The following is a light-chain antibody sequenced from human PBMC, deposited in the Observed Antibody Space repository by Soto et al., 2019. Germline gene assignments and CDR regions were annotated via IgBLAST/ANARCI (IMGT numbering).Light chain of an antibody. CDR1: QSISSY. CDR2: AAS. V-gene: IGKV1-39*01. Sequence: DIQMTQSPSSLSASVGDRVTITCRASQSISSYLNWYQQKPGKAPKLLIYAASSLQSGVPSRFSGSGSGTDFNLTISSLQPEDFATYYCQQSYSTPLFTFGPGTKADIK. CDR3: QQSYSTPLFT. J-gene: IGKJ3*01.